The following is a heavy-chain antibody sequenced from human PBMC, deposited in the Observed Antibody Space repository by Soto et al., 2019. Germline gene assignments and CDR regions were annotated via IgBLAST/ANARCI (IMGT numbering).Heavy chain of an antibody. CDR1: GFSLSTSGVG. CDR2: IYWDDDK. Sequence: QITLKESGPTLVKPTQTLRLTCTFSGFSLSTSGVGVGWIRQPPGKALEWLALIYWDDDKRYSPSLKSRLTITKDTSKNQVVLTMTNMDPVDTATYYCAHRRPGIAAAGYYYYYYMDVWGKGTTVTVSS. J-gene: IGHJ6*03. D-gene: IGHD6-13*01. V-gene: IGHV2-5*02. CDR3: AHRRPGIAAAGYYYYYYMDV.